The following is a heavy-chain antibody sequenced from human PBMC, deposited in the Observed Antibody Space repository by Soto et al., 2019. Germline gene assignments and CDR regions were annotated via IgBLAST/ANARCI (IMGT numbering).Heavy chain of an antibody. Sequence: SETLSLTCTVSGGSISSGGYYWSWIRQHPGKGLEWIGYIYYSGSTYYNPSLKSRVTISVDTSKNQFSLKLSSVTAADTAVYYCARVRIVVVPAAPRRGGWFDPWGQGTLVTVSS. V-gene: IGHV4-31*03. CDR2: IYYSGST. J-gene: IGHJ5*02. CDR3: ARVRIVVVPAAPRRGGWFDP. D-gene: IGHD2-2*01. CDR1: GGSISSGGYY.